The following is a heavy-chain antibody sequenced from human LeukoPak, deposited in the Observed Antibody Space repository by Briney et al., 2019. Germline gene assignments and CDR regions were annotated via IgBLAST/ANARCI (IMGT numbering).Heavy chain of an antibody. Sequence: PGGSLRLSCEASGFNFGGCAMNWVRQAPGKGLEWVSLIYSHGGSTFYADSVKGRFTISRDNSKNTLYLQMNSLRVEDTAIYYCAKDSIPDGYNSLDYWGQGTLVTVSS. CDR2: IYSHGGST. CDR3: AKDSIPDGYNSLDY. J-gene: IGHJ4*02. V-gene: IGHV3-23*01. D-gene: IGHD5-24*01. CDR1: GFNFGGCA.